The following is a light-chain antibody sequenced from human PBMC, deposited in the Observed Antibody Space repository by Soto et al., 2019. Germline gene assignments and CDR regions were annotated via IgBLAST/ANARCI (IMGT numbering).Light chain of an antibody. J-gene: IGLJ1*01. Sequence: QSVLTQPPSASGTPGQRVTISCSGSTSNIGSNYVYWYQQLPGTAPKLLIFRNNQRPSRVPDRFSGSKSGTSASLAISGLRSEDEADYYCAAWDDSLSGPHYVFGTGTKLTVL. CDR1: TSNIGSNY. CDR3: AAWDDSLSGPHYV. CDR2: RNN. V-gene: IGLV1-47*01.